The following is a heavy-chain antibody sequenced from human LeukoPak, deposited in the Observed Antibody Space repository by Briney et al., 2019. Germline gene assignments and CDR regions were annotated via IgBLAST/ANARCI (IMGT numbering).Heavy chain of an antibody. J-gene: IGHJ4*02. CDR2: MNPNSGNT. Sequence: GASVTVSFTASGYTFTSYDINWVRQATGQGLEWMGWMNPNSGNTGYAQNFQGRVTMTRNTSISTAYMELSSLRSEDTAVYYCARAYCSGGGCYSGCWGQGTLVTVSS. CDR3: ARAYCSGGGCYSGC. CDR1: GYTFTSYD. D-gene: IGHD2-15*01. V-gene: IGHV1-8*01.